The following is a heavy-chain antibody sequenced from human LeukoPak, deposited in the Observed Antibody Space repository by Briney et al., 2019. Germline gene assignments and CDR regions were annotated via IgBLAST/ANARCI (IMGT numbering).Heavy chain of an antibody. J-gene: IGHJ2*01. CDR2: INPSSGGT. D-gene: IGHD2-2*01. V-gene: IGHV1-2*02. CDR3: AREYCSSTSCYGAGWYFAL. Sequence: ASVKVSCKASGYTFTGYYMHWVRQAPGQGLEWMGWINPSSGGTNYAQKFQGRVTMTRDTSISTAYMELSRLRSDDTAVYYCAREYCSSTSCYGAGWYFALWGRGTLVTVSS. CDR1: GYTFTGYY.